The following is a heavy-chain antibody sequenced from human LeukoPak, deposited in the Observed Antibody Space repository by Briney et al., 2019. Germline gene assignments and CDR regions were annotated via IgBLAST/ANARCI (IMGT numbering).Heavy chain of an antibody. D-gene: IGHD3-10*01. J-gene: IGHJ4*02. CDR1: GFTLNNYA. Sequence: PGGSLRLSCAGSGFTLNNYAMSWVRQAPGKGLEWVSAISGTGATTYYADSVKGRFAISRDNSKNTLYLQMSSLRAEDTAVYYCAKDQRFGDLDDYRGQGTLVTVSS. V-gene: IGHV3-23*01. CDR3: AKDQRFGDLDDY. CDR2: ISGTGATT.